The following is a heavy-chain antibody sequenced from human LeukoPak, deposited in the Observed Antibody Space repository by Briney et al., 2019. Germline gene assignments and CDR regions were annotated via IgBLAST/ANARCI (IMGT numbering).Heavy chain of an antibody. CDR1: GFTFSSYG. CDR3: QTNDGYGSGSYLSVQTLKKNAFDI. Sequence: GRSLRLSCAASGFTFSSYGMPWVRQAPGKGLEWVAVISYDGSNKYYADSGKGRFTISRDNSKNTLYLQMNSLRAEDTAVYYCQTNDGYGSGSYLSVQTLKKNAFDIWGQGTMVTVSS. D-gene: IGHD3-10*01. J-gene: IGHJ3*02. V-gene: IGHV3-30*03. CDR2: ISYDGSNK.